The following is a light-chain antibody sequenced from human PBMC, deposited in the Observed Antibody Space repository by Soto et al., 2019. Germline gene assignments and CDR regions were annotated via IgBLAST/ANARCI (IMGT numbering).Light chain of an antibody. CDR1: QSVSSSS. CDR2: GAS. CDR3: QQYGSSPRT. Sequence: EIVLTQFPDTLSFSPGETATIPCRARQSVSSSSLAWYQQKRGQAPRLLIHGASSRATGIPDRFSGSGSGTDFTLTISRLEPEDFAVYYCQQYGSSPRTFGQGTKVDIK. J-gene: IGKJ1*01. V-gene: IGKV3-20*01.